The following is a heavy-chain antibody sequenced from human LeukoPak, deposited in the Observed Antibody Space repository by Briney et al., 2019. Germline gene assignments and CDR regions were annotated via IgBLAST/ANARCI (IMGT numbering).Heavy chain of an antibody. Sequence: PGGSLRLSCAASGFTFSSFGMHWVRQTPGKGLEWVTFIRYDGNNKYYADTVKGRFTISRDNSENTLHLQMDSLRAEDTAVYYCAKDNSNWSLDYWGQGTLVTVSS. V-gene: IGHV3-30*02. CDR3: AKDNSNWSLDY. CDR2: IRYDGNNK. CDR1: GFTFSSFG. J-gene: IGHJ4*02. D-gene: IGHD5-18*01.